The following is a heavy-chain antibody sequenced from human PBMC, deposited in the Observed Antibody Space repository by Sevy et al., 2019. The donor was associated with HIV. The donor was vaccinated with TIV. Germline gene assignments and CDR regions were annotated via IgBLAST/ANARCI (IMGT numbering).Heavy chain of an antibody. J-gene: IGHJ4*02. Sequence: GGSLRLSCAASGFTFSSYAMSWVRQAPGKGLEWVSAISGSGYLTYYTDSVKGRFTISRDNSKNTLYLQMNSLRAEDTAVYYCVKEGGGYYYDSSGLFDYWGQGTLVTVSS. CDR3: VKEGGGYYYDSSGLFDY. D-gene: IGHD3-22*01. V-gene: IGHV3-23*01. CDR1: GFTFSSYA. CDR2: ISGSGYLT.